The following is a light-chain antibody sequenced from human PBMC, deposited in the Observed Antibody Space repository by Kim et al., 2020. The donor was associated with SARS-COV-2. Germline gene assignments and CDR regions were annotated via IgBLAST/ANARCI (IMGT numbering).Light chain of an antibody. Sequence: GQSVTISCTGPSSDVGGYNYVSWYQQHPGKAPKLMIYDVNKRPSGVPDRFSGSKSGNTASLTISGLQAEDEADYYCCSYTGDYTYVFGAGTKVTVL. CDR2: DVN. J-gene: IGLJ1*01. V-gene: IGLV2-11*03. CDR3: CSYTGDYTYV. CDR1: SSDVGGYNY.